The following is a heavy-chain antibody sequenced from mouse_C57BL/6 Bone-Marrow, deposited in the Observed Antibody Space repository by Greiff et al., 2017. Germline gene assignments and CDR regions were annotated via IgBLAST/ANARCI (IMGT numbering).Heavy chain of an antibody. D-gene: IGHD1-1*01. CDR2: IYPRSGNT. J-gene: IGHJ2*01. V-gene: IGHV1-81*01. CDR1: GYTFTSYG. CDR3: ARFITTVVPSDF. Sequence: QVQLKQSGAELARPGASVKLSCKASGYTFTSYGISWVKQRTGQGLEWIGGIYPRSGNTYYNEKFKGKATLTADKSSSTAYMELRSLTSEDSAVYFCARFITTVVPSDFWGQGTTLTVSS.